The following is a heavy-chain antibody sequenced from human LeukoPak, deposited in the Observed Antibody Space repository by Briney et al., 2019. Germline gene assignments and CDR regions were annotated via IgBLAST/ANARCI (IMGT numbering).Heavy chain of an antibody. CDR2: INHSGST. D-gene: IGHD3-22*01. CDR3: ARGRKIVVDY. J-gene: IGHJ4*02. CDR1: GGSFSGYY. Sequence: SETLSLTGAVYGGSFSGYYWSWIRQPPGKGLEWIGEINHSGSTNYNPSLKSRVTISVDTSKNQFSLKLSSVTAADTAVYYCARGRKIVVDYWGQGTLVTVSS. V-gene: IGHV4-34*01.